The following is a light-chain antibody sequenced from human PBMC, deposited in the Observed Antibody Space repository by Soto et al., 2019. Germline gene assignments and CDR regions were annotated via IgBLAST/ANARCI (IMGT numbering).Light chain of an antibody. Sequence: EIVLTQSPGTLSLSPGERATLSCRASQSVSSSYLAWYQQKPGQAPRLLIYGASSRATGIPDRFSGSGSGTDFTLTISRLGTEDFAVYYCQQYGSSSWTFGQGTKVDIK. CDR2: GAS. J-gene: IGKJ1*01. CDR3: QQYGSSSWT. V-gene: IGKV3-20*01. CDR1: QSVSSSY.